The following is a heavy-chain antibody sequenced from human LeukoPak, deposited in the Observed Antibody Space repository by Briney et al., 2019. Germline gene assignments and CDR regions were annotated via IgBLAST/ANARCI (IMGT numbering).Heavy chain of an antibody. CDR3: AKWQDSTYWGYFDY. CDR1: GFTFSSYG. CDR2: ISGSGGST. D-gene: IGHD3-16*01. V-gene: IGHV3-23*01. J-gene: IGHJ4*02. Sequence: GGSLRLSCAASGFTFSSYGMSWVRQAPAKGLEWVSTISGSGGSTYYADSVKGRFTISRDNSKNTLYLQMNSLRAEDTALYYCAKWQDSTYWGYFDYWGQGTLVTVSS.